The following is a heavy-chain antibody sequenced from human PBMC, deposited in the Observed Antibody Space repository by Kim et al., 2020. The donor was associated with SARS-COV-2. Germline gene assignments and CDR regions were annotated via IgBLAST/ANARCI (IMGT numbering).Heavy chain of an antibody. CDR2: IWYDGSNK. J-gene: IGHJ4*02. V-gene: IGHV3-33*06. CDR3: AKDLNRDTIFGVAPGFDY. Sequence: GGSLRLSCAASGFTFSSYGMHWVRQAPGKGLEWVAVIWYDGSNKYYADSGKGRFTISRDNSKNTLYLQMNSLRAEDTAVYYCAKDLNRDTIFGVAPGFDYWGQGTLVTVSS. CDR1: GFTFSSYG. D-gene: IGHD3-3*01.